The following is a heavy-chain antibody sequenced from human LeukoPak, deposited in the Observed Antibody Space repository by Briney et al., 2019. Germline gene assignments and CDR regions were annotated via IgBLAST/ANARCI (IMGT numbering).Heavy chain of an antibody. CDR2: ISTSGST. V-gene: IGHV4-31*03. Sequence: SQTLSLTCTVSGGSISSGNYYWSWIRQHQGKALEGIGYISTSGSTYYNPSLKSRVSISLDTSNNQFSLKLTSVTAADTAVYYCARGWQQLANWFDPWGQGALVTVSS. D-gene: IGHD6-13*01. CDR1: GGSISSGNYY. J-gene: IGHJ5*02. CDR3: ARGWQQLANWFDP.